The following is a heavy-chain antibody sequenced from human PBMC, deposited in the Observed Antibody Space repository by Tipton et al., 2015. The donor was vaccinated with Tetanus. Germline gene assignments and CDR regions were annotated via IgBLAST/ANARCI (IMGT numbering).Heavy chain of an antibody. CDR2: MNPNSGNT. J-gene: IGHJ6*02. D-gene: IGHD6-19*01. CDR1: GYTFTSYD. CDR3: ARGRAVAGHYYYYYGMDV. V-gene: IGHV1-8*01. Sequence: QLVQSGAEVKKPGASVKVSCKASGYTFTSYDINWVRQATGQGLECMGWMNPNSGNTGYAQKFQGRVTMTRNTSISTAYMELSSLRSGDTAVYYCARGRAVAGHYYYYYGMDVWGQGTTVTVSS.